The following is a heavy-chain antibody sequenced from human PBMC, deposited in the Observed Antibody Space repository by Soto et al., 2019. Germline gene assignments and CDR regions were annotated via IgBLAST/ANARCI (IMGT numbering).Heavy chain of an antibody. J-gene: IGHJ4*02. CDR3: ARDIAVAEDYFDY. CDR1: GYTVTSYA. Sequence: ASVKIACKASGYTVTSYAMDWVRQAAGQRLEWMGWINAGNGNTKYSQKFQGRVTITRDTSASTAYMELSSLRSEDTAVYYCARDIAVAEDYFDYWGQGTLVTVSS. CDR2: INAGNGNT. D-gene: IGHD6-19*01. V-gene: IGHV1-3*01.